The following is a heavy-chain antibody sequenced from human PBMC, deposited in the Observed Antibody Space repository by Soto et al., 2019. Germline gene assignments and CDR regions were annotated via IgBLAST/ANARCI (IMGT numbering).Heavy chain of an antibody. D-gene: IGHD6-13*01. CDR1: GYTFTSYA. CDR2: INAGNGNT. J-gene: IGHJ4*02. V-gene: IGHV1-3*01. Sequence: ASVKVSCKASGYTFTSYAMHWVRQAPGQRLEWMGWINAGNGNTKYSQKFQGRVTITRDTSASTAYMELSSLRSEDTAVYYCAITRTPSSSSWPLFDYWGQGTLVTVSS. CDR3: AITRTPSSSSWPLFDY.